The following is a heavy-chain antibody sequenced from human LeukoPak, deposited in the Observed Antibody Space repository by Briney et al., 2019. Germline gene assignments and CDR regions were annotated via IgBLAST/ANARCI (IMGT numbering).Heavy chain of an antibody. CDR2: IKQDGSEK. J-gene: IGHJ6*03. Sequence: GGSLRLSCAASGFTFSSYWMSWVRQAPGKGLEWVANIKQDGSEKYYVDSVKGRFAISRDNAKNSLYLQMNSLRAEDTAVYYCARVQHYDSSGYYYAYYYYYYMDVWGKGTTVTVSS. V-gene: IGHV3-7*01. D-gene: IGHD3-22*01. CDR1: GFTFSSYW. CDR3: ARVQHYDSSGYYYAYYYYYYMDV.